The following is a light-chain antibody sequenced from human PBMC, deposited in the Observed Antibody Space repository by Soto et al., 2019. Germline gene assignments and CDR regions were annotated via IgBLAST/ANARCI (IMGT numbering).Light chain of an antibody. Sequence: DIQMTQSPSSLSASVGDRVTITCRASQSISRYLNWYQHKPGEAPRLLMYGASSLQSGVPSRFSGSGSGKDFSLTISSLQPEDFANYYCQQSYSTPRTFGQGTKVEIK. CDR3: QQSYSTPRT. CDR1: QSISRY. CDR2: GAS. J-gene: IGKJ1*01. V-gene: IGKV1-39*01.